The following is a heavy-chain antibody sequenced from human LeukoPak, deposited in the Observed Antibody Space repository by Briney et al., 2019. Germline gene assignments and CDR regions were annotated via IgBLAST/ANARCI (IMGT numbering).Heavy chain of an antibody. D-gene: IGHD5-18*01. J-gene: IGHJ4*02. CDR1: GFAFSSYG. CDR3: AKDRVQLWFAVSPDY. CDR2: ISYDGSNK. Sequence: GRSMRLSCAASGFAFSSYGMHWVHQAPGKGLEWVAVISYDGSNKYYADSVKGRFTISRDNSKNTLYLQMNSLRAEDTAVYYCAKDRVQLWFAVSPDYWGQGTLVTVSS. V-gene: IGHV3-30*18.